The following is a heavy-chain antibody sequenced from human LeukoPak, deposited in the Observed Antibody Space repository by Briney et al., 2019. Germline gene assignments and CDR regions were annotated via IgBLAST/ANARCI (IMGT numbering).Heavy chain of an antibody. Sequence: ASVKVSCKASGGTFSSYAISWVRQAPGQGLEWMGGIIPIFGTANYAQKFQGRVTITADESTCTAYMELSSLRSEDTAVYYCARELESHGSGSYFYWGQGTLVTVSS. CDR1: GGTFSSYA. CDR2: IIPIFGTA. J-gene: IGHJ4*02. D-gene: IGHD3-10*01. V-gene: IGHV1-69*13. CDR3: ARELESHGSGSYFY.